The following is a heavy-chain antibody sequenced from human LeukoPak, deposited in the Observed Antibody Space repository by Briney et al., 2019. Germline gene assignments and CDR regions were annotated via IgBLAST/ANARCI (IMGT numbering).Heavy chain of an antibody. CDR3: ATAEYSSSLGGYYFDY. Sequence: SETLSLTCTVSGGSISSYYWSWIRQPPGKGLEWIGYIYYSGSTNYNPSLKSRVTISVDTSKNQFSLKLSSVTAADTAVYYCATAEYSSSLGGYYFDYWGQGTLVTVSS. CDR2: IYYSGST. CDR1: GGSISSYY. D-gene: IGHD6-6*01. J-gene: IGHJ4*02. V-gene: IGHV4-59*01.